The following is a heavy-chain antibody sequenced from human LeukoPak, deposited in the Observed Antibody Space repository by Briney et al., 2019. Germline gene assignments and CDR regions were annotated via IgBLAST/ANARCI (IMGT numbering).Heavy chain of an antibody. CDR2: IYYRGST. D-gene: IGHD2-15*01. V-gene: IGHV4-30-4*01. CDR1: GVSISSGQYF. Sequence: SETLSLKCSVSGVSISSGQYFWRSIRQPPGKVLEWNRYIYYRGSTHYHPSLNSRVTISVDTSKNQFSVKLSSVTAADTAVYYCARVQRYCSGGSCYGGGYFDYWGQGTLVTVSS. CDR3: ARVQRYCSGGSCYGGGYFDY. J-gene: IGHJ4*02.